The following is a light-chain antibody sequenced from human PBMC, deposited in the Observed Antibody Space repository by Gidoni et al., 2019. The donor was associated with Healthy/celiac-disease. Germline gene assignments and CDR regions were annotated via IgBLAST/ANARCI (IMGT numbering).Light chain of an antibody. CDR2: WAS. CDR1: QSVLYSSNNKNY. V-gene: IGKV4-1*01. CDR3: QQYYSTPLT. Sequence: DIVMTQSPDSLAVSLGERATINCKSSQSVLYSSNNKNYLAWYQQKPGQPPKLLIYWASTRESGVPDRFSGSGSGTDFTLTISSLQAEDVAVYYCQQYYSTPLTFXHXTRLEIK. J-gene: IGKJ5*01.